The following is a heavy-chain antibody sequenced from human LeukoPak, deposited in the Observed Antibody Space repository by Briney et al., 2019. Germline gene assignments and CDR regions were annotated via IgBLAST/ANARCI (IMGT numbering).Heavy chain of an antibody. CDR3: VPPSGTIDTCF. J-gene: IGHJ4*01. Sequence: SETLTLTCTVSGLSFNSSRYYWVWIRQPPGKGLEWIGSIYYSGSTYYNPSLKSRVTISVDTSKNQFSLKLSSGTAADTSLSYWVPPSGTIDTCFWGHGTLVTVSS. CDR2: IYYSGST. CDR1: GLSFNSSRYY. V-gene: IGHV4-39*01. D-gene: IGHD2-2*01.